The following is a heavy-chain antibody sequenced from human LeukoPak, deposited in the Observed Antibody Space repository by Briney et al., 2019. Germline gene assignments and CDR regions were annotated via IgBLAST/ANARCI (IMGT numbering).Heavy chain of an antibody. J-gene: IGHJ4*02. CDR2: ISPYNGNT. CDR1: GYIFSSFFSSYG. CDR3: ARGPYDSSGYCVY. V-gene: IGHV1-18*01. D-gene: IGHD3-22*01. Sequence: ASVTVSCKASGYIFSSFFSSYGITWVRQAPGQGLEWMGWISPYNGNTKSAQNLQGRVTMTTDTSTSTAYMELRSLRSDDTAVYSCARGPYDSSGYCVYWGQGTLVTVSS.